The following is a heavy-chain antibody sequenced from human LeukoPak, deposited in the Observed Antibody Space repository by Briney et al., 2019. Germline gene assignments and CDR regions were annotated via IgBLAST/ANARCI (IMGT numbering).Heavy chain of an antibody. Sequence: SETLSLTCTVSGGSISSYYWSWIRQPPGKGLEWIGYISYSGSTNYNPSLKGRVTISVDTSKNQLSLKLSSVTAADTAVYYCARHWETSSWYVDYWGQGTRVTVSS. J-gene: IGHJ4*02. CDR1: GGSISSYY. CDR2: ISYSGST. CDR3: ARHWETSSWYVDY. D-gene: IGHD6-13*01. V-gene: IGHV4-59*08.